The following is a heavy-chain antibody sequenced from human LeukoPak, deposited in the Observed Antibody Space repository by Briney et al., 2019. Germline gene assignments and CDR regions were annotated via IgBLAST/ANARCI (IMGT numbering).Heavy chain of an antibody. CDR2: INHSGST. D-gene: IGHD3-3*01. J-gene: IGHJ4*02. CDR1: GGSFSGYY. V-gene: IGHV4-34*01. Sequence: SETLSLTCAVYGGSFSGYYWSWIRHPPGKGLEWIGEINHSGSTNYNPSLKSRVTISVDTSKNQFSLKLSSVTAADTAVYYCARGGEWLYTYRALDYWGQGTLVTVSS. CDR3: ARGGEWLYTYRALDY.